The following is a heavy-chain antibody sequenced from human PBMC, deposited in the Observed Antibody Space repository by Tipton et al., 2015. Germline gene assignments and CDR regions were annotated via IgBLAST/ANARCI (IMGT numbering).Heavy chain of an antibody. Sequence: GLVKPSENLSLTCTVSGGSVTSGSYYWSWIRQPPGKGLEWIGYIYYNGNTKYNPSLKGRVTILVDTSKNQFPLKVNSVTAADTAVYYCATLVDGYSRIPWGQGTRVTVSS. V-gene: IGHV4-61*01. CDR3: ATLVDGYSRIP. D-gene: IGHD5-24*01. CDR2: IYYNGNT. J-gene: IGHJ5*02. CDR1: GGSVTSGSYY.